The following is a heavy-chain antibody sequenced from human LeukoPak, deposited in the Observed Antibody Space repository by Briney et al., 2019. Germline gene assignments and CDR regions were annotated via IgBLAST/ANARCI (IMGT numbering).Heavy chain of an antibody. Sequence: GESLKISCKGSGYSFPNYWIGWMRQKPGKGPEWMGIIYPGDSDTRYSPSFQGQVTISADKSISTAYLQWSSLKASDTAMYYCARQTAATGSYWFDPWGQGTLVTVSS. V-gene: IGHV5-51*01. J-gene: IGHJ5*02. CDR2: IYPGDSDT. D-gene: IGHD6-13*01. CDR1: GYSFPNYW. CDR3: ARQTAATGSYWFDP.